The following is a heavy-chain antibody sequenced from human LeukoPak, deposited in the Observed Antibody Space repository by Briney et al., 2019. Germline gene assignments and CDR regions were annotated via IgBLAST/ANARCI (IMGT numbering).Heavy chain of an antibody. V-gene: IGHV3-21*06. J-gene: IGHJ4*02. CDR1: GFTLRIYS. CDR3: ARDNSGWSRDY. Sequence: GGSLRLSCAASGFTLRIYSMSWVRQAPGKGLEWVSSINWGSNHIYYADAVQGRFTISRDNAKNSLYLQMNSLRAEDTAIYYCARDNSGWSRDYWGQGTLVTVSS. D-gene: IGHD6-19*01. CDR2: INWGSNHI.